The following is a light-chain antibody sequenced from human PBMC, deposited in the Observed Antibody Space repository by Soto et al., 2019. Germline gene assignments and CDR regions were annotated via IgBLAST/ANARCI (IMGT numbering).Light chain of an antibody. CDR3: QQFNCFPLT. V-gene: IGKV1-13*02. CDR2: DAS. CDR1: QDIGSA. J-gene: IGKJ4*01. Sequence: IQLTQSPSSLSASVGDRVTITCRAGQDIGSALAWYQQRPGKAPKLLLYDASTLEAGVPSRFSGSGSGTDFTLTITSLRPEDFATYYCQQFNCFPLTFGGGTKVQIK.